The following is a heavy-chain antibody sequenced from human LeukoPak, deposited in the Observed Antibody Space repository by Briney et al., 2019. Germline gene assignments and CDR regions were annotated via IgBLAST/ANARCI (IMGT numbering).Heavy chain of an antibody. CDR1: GYTFTGYY. D-gene: IGHD6-13*01. CDR2: INPNSGGT. CDR3: ARVVFGAAAGPEYYMDV. V-gene: IGHV1-2*02. Sequence: ASVKVSCKASGYTFTGYYMHWVRQAPGQGLEWMGWINPNSGGTNYAQKFQGRVTMTRDTSISTAYMELSRLRSDDTAVYYCARVVFGAAAGPEYYMDVWGKGTTVTVSS. J-gene: IGHJ6*03.